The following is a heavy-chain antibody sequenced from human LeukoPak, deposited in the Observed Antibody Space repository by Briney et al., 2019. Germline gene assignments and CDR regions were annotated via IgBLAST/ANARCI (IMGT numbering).Heavy chain of an antibody. CDR3: AVVVAARWSWDWFDP. D-gene: IGHD2-15*01. CDR2: IKQDGSEK. CDR1: GFTFSSYW. Sequence: PGGSLRLSCAASGFTFSSYWMSWVRQAPGEGLEWVANIKQDGSEKYYVDSVKGRFTISRDNAKNSLYLQMNSLRAEDTAVYYCAVVVAARWSWDWFDPWGQGTLVTVSS. J-gene: IGHJ5*02. V-gene: IGHV3-7*01.